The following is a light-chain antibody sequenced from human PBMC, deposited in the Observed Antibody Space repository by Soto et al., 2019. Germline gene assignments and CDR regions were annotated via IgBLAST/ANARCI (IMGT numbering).Light chain of an antibody. CDR2: KTS. CDR1: QSISSW. CDR3: QKKVSYPPT. J-gene: IGKJ4*01. Sequence: DIQMTQSPSTLSASVGDRVTITCRASQSISSWLAWYQQKPGKAPNLLIYKTSSLERGVPSRFSGSGSGTESTFTVNSLRPDDFPTNSAQKKVSYPPTFAGGTKVKIK. V-gene: IGKV1-5*03.